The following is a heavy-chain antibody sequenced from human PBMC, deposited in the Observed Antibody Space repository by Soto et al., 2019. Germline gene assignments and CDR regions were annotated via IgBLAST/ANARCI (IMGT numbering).Heavy chain of an antibody. D-gene: IGHD6-19*01. CDR1: GFTVSSNY. V-gene: IGHV3-53*01. Sequence: GGSLRLSCAASGFTVSSNYMSWVRQAPGKGLEWVPVIYSGGSTYYADSVKGRFTISRDNSKNTLYLQMNSLRAEDTAVYYCARPGYSRGWYRFDIWGQGTMVTVSS. CDR3: ARPGYSRGWYRFDI. J-gene: IGHJ3*02. CDR2: IYSGGST.